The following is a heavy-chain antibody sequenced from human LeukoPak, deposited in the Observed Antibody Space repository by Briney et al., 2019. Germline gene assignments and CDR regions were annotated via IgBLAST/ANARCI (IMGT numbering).Heavy chain of an antibody. CDR3: ARGNSGWYYLDY. Sequence: GASVKVSCKASGYTFSRNDISWVRQAPGQGLEWMGWVSVYNGNTNYAQKFEGRITMTTATSTSTAYMDLRSLRFDDTAVYYCARGNSGWYYLDYWGQGTLVTVSS. D-gene: IGHD6-19*01. CDR2: VSVYNGNT. J-gene: IGHJ4*02. V-gene: IGHV1-18*04. CDR1: GYTFSRND.